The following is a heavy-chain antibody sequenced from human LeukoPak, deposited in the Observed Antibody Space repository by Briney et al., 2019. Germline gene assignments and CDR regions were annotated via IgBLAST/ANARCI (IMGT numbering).Heavy chain of an antibody. CDR1: GFTVSSNY. D-gene: IGHD2/OR15-2a*01. J-gene: IGHJ4*01. V-gene: IGHV3-66*01. Sequence: GGSLRLSCAASGFTVSSNYMSWVRQAPGKGLEWVSVVYSGGSTYYADSVKGRFTISRDNSKNTLYLQMNSLRAEDTAVYYCARDSILLALPFDYWGHGTLVTVSS. CDR2: VYSGGST. CDR3: ARDSILLALPFDY.